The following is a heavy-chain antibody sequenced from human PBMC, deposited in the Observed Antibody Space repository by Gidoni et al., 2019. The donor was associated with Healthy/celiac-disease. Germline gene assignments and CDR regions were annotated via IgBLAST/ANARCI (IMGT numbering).Heavy chain of an antibody. J-gene: IGHJ6*02. Sequence: QVQLVQSGAEVKKPGASVKVSCKASGYTFTSYDINWVRQAPGQGFEWMGWVNPNSGNTGYAQKFQGRVTMTTNTSISTAYMELSSLRSEDTAVYYCATMTTVVTDYYGMDVWGQGTTVTVSS. V-gene: IGHV1-8*01. CDR3: ATMTTVVTDYYGMDV. CDR2: VNPNSGNT. CDR1: GYTFTSYD. D-gene: IGHD4-17*01.